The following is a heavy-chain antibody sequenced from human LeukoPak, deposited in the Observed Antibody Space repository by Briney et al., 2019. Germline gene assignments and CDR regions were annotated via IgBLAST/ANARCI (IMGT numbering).Heavy chain of an antibody. CDR1: GYTFTGYY. D-gene: IGHD3-22*01. Sequence: ASVTVSCKASGYTFTGYYMHWARQAPGQGLEWMGWINPNSGGTNYAQKFQGRVTMTRDTSISTAYMELSRLRSDNTAVYYCARVRYYDSSGYYRPDDAFDIWGQGTMVTVSS. CDR2: INPNSGGT. J-gene: IGHJ3*02. CDR3: ARVRYYDSSGYYRPDDAFDI. V-gene: IGHV1-2*02.